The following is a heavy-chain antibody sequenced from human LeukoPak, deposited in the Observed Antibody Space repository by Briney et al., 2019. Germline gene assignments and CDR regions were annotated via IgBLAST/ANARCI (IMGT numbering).Heavy chain of an antibody. J-gene: IGHJ3*02. Sequence: GGSLRLSCAASGFTLSDYWMSWVRQAPGKGLEWVANMNEDGGDKNYVDSVKGRFTISRDNAENSLYLQMNSLRAEDTAVYYCARDFIRYCSSTSCNAFDIWGQGTMVTVSS. D-gene: IGHD2-2*01. CDR2: MNEDGGDK. CDR1: GFTLSDYW. CDR3: ARDFIRYCSSTSCNAFDI. V-gene: IGHV3-7*01.